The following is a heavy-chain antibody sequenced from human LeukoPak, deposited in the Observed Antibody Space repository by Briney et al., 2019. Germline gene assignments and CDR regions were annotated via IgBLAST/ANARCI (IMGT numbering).Heavy chain of an antibody. J-gene: IGHJ3*02. CDR2: IYPGDSDT. CDR3: ARIPLGYYGPLNAFDI. V-gene: IGHV5-51*01. CDR1: GYSFTSYW. D-gene: IGHD3-10*01. Sequence: GESLKISCKGSGYSFTSYWIGWVRQMPGKGLEWMGIIYPGDSDTRYSPSFQGQVTISADKSISTAYLQWSGLKASDTAMYYCARIPLGYYGPLNAFDIWGQGTMVTVSS.